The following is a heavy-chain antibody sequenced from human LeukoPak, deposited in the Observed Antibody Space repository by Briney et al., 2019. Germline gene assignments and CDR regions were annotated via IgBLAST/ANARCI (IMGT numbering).Heavy chain of an antibody. V-gene: IGHV1-46*01. J-gene: IGHJ4*02. CDR3: ARPSGYRSGWHLDY. Sequence: GASVKVSCKASGYTFSSYYMHWVRQAPGQGLEWLGLIDPSGGGTTCAQRFQGRVTMTRDTSTSTVYMELSNLRYEDTATFYCARPSGYRSGWHLDYWGQGTLVTVSS. CDR1: GYTFSSYY. D-gene: IGHD6-25*01. CDR2: IDPSGGGT.